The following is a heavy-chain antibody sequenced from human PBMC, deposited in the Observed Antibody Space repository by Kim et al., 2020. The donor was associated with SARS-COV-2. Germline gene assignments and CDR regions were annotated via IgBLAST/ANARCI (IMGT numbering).Heavy chain of an antibody. D-gene: IGHD1-26*01. J-gene: IGHJ4*02. V-gene: IGHV4-39*07. Sequence: NPPLKSRVTISVDTSMTQFSLKLGSVSAADTAVYYCARAAYSGSRIRYFDYWGQGTLVTVSS. CDR3: ARAAYSGSRIRYFDY.